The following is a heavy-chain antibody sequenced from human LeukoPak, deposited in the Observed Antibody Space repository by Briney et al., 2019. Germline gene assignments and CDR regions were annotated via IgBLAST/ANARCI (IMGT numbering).Heavy chain of an antibody. J-gene: IGHJ4*02. CDR2: INPSGGST. D-gene: IGHD3-10*01. V-gene: IGHV1-46*01. CDR1: GYTFTSYY. Sequence: ASVEVSCKASGYTFTSYYMHWVRQAPGQGLEWMGIINPSGGSTSYAQKFQGRVTMTRDTSTSTVYMELSSLRSEDTAVYYCARGSSAVALSLDYYFDYWGQGTLVTVSS. CDR3: ARGSSAVALSLDYYFDY.